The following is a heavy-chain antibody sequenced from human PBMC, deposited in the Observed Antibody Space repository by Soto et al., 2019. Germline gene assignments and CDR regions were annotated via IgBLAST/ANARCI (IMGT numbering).Heavy chain of an antibody. CDR1: GYTFTTHA. CDR3: ARGKGMEENYYYGLDI. V-gene: IGHV1-3*01. J-gene: IGHJ6*02. D-gene: IGHD1-1*01. Sequence: ASVKVSCKASGYTFTTHAMHWVRQAPGQSLEWMGWINGGTGQTKHSQRFQGRVNITRDTSASTAYMELSSLRSEDTAVYHCARGKGMEENYYYGLDIWGQGTTVTVSS. CDR2: INGGTGQT.